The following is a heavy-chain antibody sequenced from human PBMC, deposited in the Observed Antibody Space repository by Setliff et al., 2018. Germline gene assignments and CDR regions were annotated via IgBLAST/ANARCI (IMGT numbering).Heavy chain of an antibody. Sequence: SETLSLACKVSGDSMIGYYWSWIRQPPGKGLDWIGYVYSGGSPNYSPSFKSRVTMSIDTSKNQFSLKLKSVTAADTAVYYCARLYHNDNSADFRRAPFDVWGQGMMVTVSS. CDR1: GDSMIGYY. CDR3: ARLYHNDNSADFRRAPFDV. J-gene: IGHJ3*01. CDR2: VYSGGSP. V-gene: IGHV4-59*01. D-gene: IGHD3-22*01.